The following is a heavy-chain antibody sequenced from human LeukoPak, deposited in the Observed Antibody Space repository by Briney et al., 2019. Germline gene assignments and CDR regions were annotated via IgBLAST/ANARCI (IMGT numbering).Heavy chain of an antibody. J-gene: IGHJ5*01. Sequence: PGGSLRLSCAASGFTFSSYWMHWVRQTPGKGLMWVARIKSDGSTIYADSVQGRFTISRDNAKNTVYLQMNSLRVDDTAIYYRTRAITYFYGSVTYDWFDSWGQGTRVTVSS. CDR1: GFTFSSYW. CDR3: TRAITYFYGSVTYDWFDS. CDR2: IKSDGST. V-gene: IGHV3-74*01. D-gene: IGHD3-10*01.